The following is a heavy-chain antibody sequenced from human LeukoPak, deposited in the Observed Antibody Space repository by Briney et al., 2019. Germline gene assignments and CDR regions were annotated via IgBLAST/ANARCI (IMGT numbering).Heavy chain of an antibody. V-gene: IGHV1-18*01. D-gene: IGHD5-12*01. CDR3: ARDPYPRSPVATIGHYYYYYMDV. CDR1: GYTFTSYG. CDR2: ISAYNGNT. Sequence: ASVKVSCKASGYTFTSYGISWVRQAPGQGLEWMGWISAYNGNTNYAQKLQGRVTMTTDTSTSTAYMELRSLRSDDTAVYYCARDPYPRSPVATIGHYYYYYMDVWGKGTTVTVSS. J-gene: IGHJ6*03.